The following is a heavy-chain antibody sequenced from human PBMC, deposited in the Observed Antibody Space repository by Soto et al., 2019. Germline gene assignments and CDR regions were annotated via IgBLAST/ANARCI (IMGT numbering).Heavy chain of an antibody. J-gene: IGHJ3*02. CDR2: SNAGNGNT. CDR3: SSGYDPNDAFDI. V-gene: IGHV1-3*01. Sequence: QVQLVQSGAEVKKPGASVKVSCKASGYTFTSYAMHWVRQAPGQRFEWMGWSNAGNGNTKYSQKIQGRVTITRDTSASTAYMEQSSLRSEDTAVYYCSSGYDPNDAFDIWGQWTMVTVSS. CDR1: GYTFTSYA. D-gene: IGHD5-12*01.